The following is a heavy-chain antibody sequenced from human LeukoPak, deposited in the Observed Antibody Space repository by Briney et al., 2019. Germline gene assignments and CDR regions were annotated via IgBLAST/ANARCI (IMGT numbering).Heavy chain of an antibody. Sequence: PGGSLRLSCAASGFTFSSYSMSWVRQAPGKGLEWVSYISSSSSTIYYADSVKGRFTISRDNAKNSLYLQMNSLRAEDTAVYYCARGGTFDPWGQGTLVTVSS. V-gene: IGHV3-48*04. J-gene: IGHJ5*02. D-gene: IGHD3-16*01. CDR2: ISSSSSTI. CDR1: GFTFSSYS. CDR3: ARGGTFDP.